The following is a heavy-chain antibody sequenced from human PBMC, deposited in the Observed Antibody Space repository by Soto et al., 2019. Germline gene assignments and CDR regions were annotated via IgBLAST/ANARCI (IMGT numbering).Heavy chain of an antibody. V-gene: IGHV4-39*01. J-gene: IGHJ6*02. D-gene: IGHD5-18*01. CDR1: GGSISSGGYY. Sequence: SETLSLTCTVSGGSISSGGYYWSWIRQHPGKGLERIGSIYYSGSTYYNPSLKSRVTISVDTSKNQFSLKLSSVTAADTAVYYCARRIQLRAYNYYGMDVWGQGTTVTVSS. CDR3: ARRIQLRAYNYYGMDV. CDR2: IYYSGST.